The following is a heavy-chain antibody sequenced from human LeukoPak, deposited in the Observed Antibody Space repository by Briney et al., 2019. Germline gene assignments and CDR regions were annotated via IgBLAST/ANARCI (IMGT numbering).Heavy chain of an antibody. D-gene: IGHD3-16*02. CDR1: GGSFSGHY. Sequence: SETLSLTCGVDGGSFSGHYWTWIRQSPEKGLEWIGEINHNGITNYNPSLESRVAMSIDTSKSQFSLNLSSVTAADTAIYYCARPTFGGVIVMDYFDYWGQGTLVTVSS. J-gene: IGHJ4*02. CDR3: ARPTFGGVIVMDYFDY. CDR2: INHNGIT. V-gene: IGHV4-34*01.